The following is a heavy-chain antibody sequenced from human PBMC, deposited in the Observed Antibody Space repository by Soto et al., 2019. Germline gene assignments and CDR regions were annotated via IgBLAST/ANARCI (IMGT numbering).Heavy chain of an antibody. CDR3: ARGGTIAVTTIGDY. Sequence: PGGSLRLSCAASGITFNSYSMNWVRQAPGKGLEWVSSISSVSTYIYYADSVKGRFTISRDNAKNSLYLQMNSLRDDDTAMYYCARGGTIAVTTIGDYWGQGTLVTVSS. V-gene: IGHV3-21*01. D-gene: IGHD5-12*01. J-gene: IGHJ4*01. CDR1: GITFNSYS. CDR2: ISSVSTYI.